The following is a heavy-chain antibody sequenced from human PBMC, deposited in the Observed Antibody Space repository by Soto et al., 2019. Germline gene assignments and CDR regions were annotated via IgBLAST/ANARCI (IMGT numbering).Heavy chain of an antibody. CDR1: GFTFGYHA. V-gene: IGHV3-30-3*01. Sequence: QVQLVESGGGVVQPGRSLRLSCAASGFTFGYHALNWVRQAPGKGLDWVAVISYDGDNKYIAESVKGRFTISRDNSKNTVSLQMNSLRTEDTAMYFCARGTTTSAFSAMDVWGQGTTVTVSS. J-gene: IGHJ6*02. CDR2: ISYDGDNK. D-gene: IGHD1-1*01. CDR3: ARGTTTSAFSAMDV.